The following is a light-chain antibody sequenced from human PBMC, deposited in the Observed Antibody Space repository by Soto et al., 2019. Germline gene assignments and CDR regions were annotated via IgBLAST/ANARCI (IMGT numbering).Light chain of an antibody. Sequence: QSVLTQPPSVSAAPGQKVTISCSGTYSNIGTNFVSCYHQLPGAAPKLLIYDTDKRPSGIPDRFSASKAGTSATLGIAGLQTGDEADYYCGAWDNRLSAVVFGGGTKLTVL. CDR3: GAWDNRLSAVV. CDR2: DTD. J-gene: IGLJ2*01. CDR1: YSNIGTNF. V-gene: IGLV1-51*01.